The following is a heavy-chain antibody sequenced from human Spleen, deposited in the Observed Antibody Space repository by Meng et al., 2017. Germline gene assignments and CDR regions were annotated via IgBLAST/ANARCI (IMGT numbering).Heavy chain of an antibody. CDR1: GYTFTGYY. Sequence: ASVKVSCKASGYTFTGYYMHWVRQAPGQGLEWMGRINPNSGGTNYAQKFQGRVTMTRDTSISTAYMELSRLRSDDTAVYYCARDGVDTAYYYGMDVWGQGTTVTVSS. CDR2: INPNSGGT. D-gene: IGHD5-18*01. CDR3: ARDGVDTAYYYGMDV. J-gene: IGHJ6*02. V-gene: IGHV1-2*06.